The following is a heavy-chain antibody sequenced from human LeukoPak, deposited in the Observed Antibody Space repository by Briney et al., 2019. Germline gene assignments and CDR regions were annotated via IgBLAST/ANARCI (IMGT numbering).Heavy chain of an antibody. CDR3: ARDLSAAFDF. V-gene: IGHV3-33*01. CDR1: GFPFSSYG. CDR2: LVYDERS. D-gene: IGHD6-19*01. Sequence: GRSLRLSCAASGFPFSSYGMHWVRQAPGKGLEWVARLVYDERSGYADSVKGRFSISRDNSKNTLFLDMSDLRVEDTAVYYCARDLSAAFDFWGQGVLVTVSS. J-gene: IGHJ4*02.